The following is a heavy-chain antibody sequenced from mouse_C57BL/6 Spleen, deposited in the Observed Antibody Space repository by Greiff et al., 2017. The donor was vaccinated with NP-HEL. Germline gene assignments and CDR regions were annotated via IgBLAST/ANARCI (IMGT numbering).Heavy chain of an antibody. CDR3: GRYRGGGFAY. CDR2: IYPSDSET. Sequence: QVQLQQPGAELVRPGSSVKLSCKASGYTFTSYWMDWVKQRPGQGLEWIGNIYPSDSETHYNQKFKDKATLTVDKSSSTAYMQLSSLTSEDSAVYYWGRYRGGGFAYWGQGTLVTVSA. CDR1: GYTFTSYW. V-gene: IGHV1-61*01. J-gene: IGHJ3*01.